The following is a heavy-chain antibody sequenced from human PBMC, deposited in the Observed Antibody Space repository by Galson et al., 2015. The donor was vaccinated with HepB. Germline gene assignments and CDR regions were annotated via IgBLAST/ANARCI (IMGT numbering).Heavy chain of an antibody. CDR2: LWYDGSNR. CDR3: ARGTSVYCTRATCYREGSFDY. D-gene: IGHD2-2*01. V-gene: IGHV3-33*08. J-gene: IGHJ4*02. CDR1: GFTFTFYG. Sequence: SLRLSCAASGFTFTFYGMHWVRQAPGKGLEWVAVLWYDGSNRYYVDSVKGRFTISRDNSKNTLYLQMTSLRAEDTAVYYCARGTSVYCTRATCYREGSFDYWGQGTLVTVSS.